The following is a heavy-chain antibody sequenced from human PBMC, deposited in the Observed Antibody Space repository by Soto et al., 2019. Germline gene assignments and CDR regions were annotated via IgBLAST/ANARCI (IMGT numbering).Heavy chain of an antibody. CDR2: ISYDGSNK. V-gene: IGHV3-30-3*01. J-gene: IGHJ6*02. Sequence: QVQLVESGGGVVQPGRSLRLSCAASGFTFSSYAMHWVRQAPGKGLEWVAVISYDGSNKYYADSVKGRFTISRDNSKNTLYLQMNSLRAEDTAVYYCASVRGYYYYYGMDVWGQGTTVTVSS. CDR1: GFTFSSYA. D-gene: IGHD3-22*01. CDR3: ASVRGYYYYYGMDV.